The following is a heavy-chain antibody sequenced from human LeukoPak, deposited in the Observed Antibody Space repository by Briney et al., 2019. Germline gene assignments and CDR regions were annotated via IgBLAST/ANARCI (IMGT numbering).Heavy chain of an antibody. J-gene: IGHJ4*02. D-gene: IGHD1-1*01. V-gene: IGHV4-59*12. CDR2: IYNSGST. CDR3: ARRTALGPGDF. CDR1: GGSISSYY. Sequence: SETLSLTCTVSGGSISSYYWSWIRQPPGKGLEWIGYIYNSGSTNYNPSLKSRVTISVDTSKNQFSLKLSSVTAADTAVYYCARRTALGPGDFWGQGTLVTVSS.